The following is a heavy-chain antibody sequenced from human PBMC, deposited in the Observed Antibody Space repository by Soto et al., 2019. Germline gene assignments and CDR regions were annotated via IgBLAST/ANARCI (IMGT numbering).Heavy chain of an antibody. CDR1: GFTFRSHA. Sequence: GGSLRLSCAASGFTFRSHAMHWVRQTPGKGLEWVAVISYDASNKYYADSVKGRFTISRDNSKNTLYLQINSLRAEDTAVYYCAREEVGAVYFDYWGQGTPVTVS. CDR2: ISYDASNK. J-gene: IGHJ4*02. CDR3: AREEVGAVYFDY. V-gene: IGHV3-30-3*01. D-gene: IGHD6-13*01.